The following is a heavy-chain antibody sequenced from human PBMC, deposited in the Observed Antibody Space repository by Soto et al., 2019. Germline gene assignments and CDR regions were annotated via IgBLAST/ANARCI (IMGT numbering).Heavy chain of an antibody. CDR3: AKDHRWGPGYGPH. CDR1: GFTFSSYA. J-gene: IGHJ4*02. V-gene: IGHV3-23*01. D-gene: IGHD3-10*01. Sequence: EVQLLESGGGLVQPGGSLRLSCAASGFTFSSYAMSWVRQAPGKGLEWVSAISGSGGSTYYADSVKGRFTISRDNSKNTLDLQMNSLRAEDTAVYYCAKDHRWGPGYGPHWGQGTLVTVSS. CDR2: ISGSGGST.